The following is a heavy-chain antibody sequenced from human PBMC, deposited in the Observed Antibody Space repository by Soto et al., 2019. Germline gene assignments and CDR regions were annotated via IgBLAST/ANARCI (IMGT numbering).Heavy chain of an antibody. V-gene: IGHV1-69*01. D-gene: IGHD2-21*02. CDR1: GG. CDR2: FMPLFGTA. CDR3: AKRAYCGGDCFAFDV. Sequence: QVQLVQSGAAVKKPGSSVRVSCKASGGINWVRQAPGHGLEWMGGFMPLFGTADYAQRFQGRVTITADELTTTSYMELRSLRSEDTAVYYCAKRAYCGGDCFAFDVWGQGTSVTFSS. J-gene: IGHJ3*01.